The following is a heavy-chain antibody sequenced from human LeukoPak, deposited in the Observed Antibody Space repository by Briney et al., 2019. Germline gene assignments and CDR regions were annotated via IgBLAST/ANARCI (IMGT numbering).Heavy chain of an antibody. J-gene: IGHJ5*02. CDR1: GGSISSGDYY. D-gene: IGHD6-13*01. CDR3: ARVWKQLDYNWFDP. Sequence: SETLSLTCTVSGGSISSGDYYWSWIRQPPGKGLEWIGYIYYSGSTYYNPSLKSRATISVDRSKNQFSLKLSSVTAADTAVYYCARVWKQLDYNWFDPWGQGTLVTVFS. V-gene: IGHV4-30-4*08. CDR2: IYYSGST.